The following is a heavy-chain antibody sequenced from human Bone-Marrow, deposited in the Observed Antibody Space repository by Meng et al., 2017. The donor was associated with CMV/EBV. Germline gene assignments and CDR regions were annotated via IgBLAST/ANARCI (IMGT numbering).Heavy chain of an antibody. J-gene: IGHJ6*02. CDR1: GYTLTELS. Sequence: ASVKVSCKVSGYTLTELSMHWVRQAPGQGIEWMGWINPNSGGTNYAEKFQGRVTMSRDTSISTAYIELIRLRTDDTAGYYLAKDSWSSRFYYYGMDVWGQGTTVTVSS. CDR2: INPNSGGT. CDR3: AKDSWSSRFYYYGMDV. V-gene: IGHV1-2*02. D-gene: IGHD6-13*01.